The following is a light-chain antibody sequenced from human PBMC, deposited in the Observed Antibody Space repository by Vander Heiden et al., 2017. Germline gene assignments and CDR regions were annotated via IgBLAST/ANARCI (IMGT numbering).Light chain of an antibody. Sequence: QSALTPPPSASGSPGQSVTISCTGTSSDIGAYDYVSWDQHHPGKAPTLMIFEVNKRPSGVPDRFSGSKSGNTASLTVSGLQAEDEADYYCSSYGGGKIFVVFGTGTKVTVL. CDR3: SSYGGGKIFVV. CDR1: SSDIGAYDY. CDR2: EVN. J-gene: IGLJ1*01. V-gene: IGLV2-8*01.